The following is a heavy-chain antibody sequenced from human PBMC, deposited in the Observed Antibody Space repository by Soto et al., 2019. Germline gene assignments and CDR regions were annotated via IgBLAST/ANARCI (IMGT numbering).Heavy chain of an antibody. V-gene: IGHV3-21*01. CDR2: ISSSSSYI. CDR3: ARDLYCSGGSCYYPHYYYYGMDV. CDR1: GFTFSSYS. J-gene: IGHJ6*02. D-gene: IGHD2-15*01. Sequence: PGGSLRLSCAASGFTFSSYSMNWVRQAPGKGLEWVSSISSSSSYIYYADSVKGRFTISRDNAKNSLYLQMNSLRAEDTAVYYCARDLYCSGGSCYYPHYYYYGMDVWGQGTTVTVYS.